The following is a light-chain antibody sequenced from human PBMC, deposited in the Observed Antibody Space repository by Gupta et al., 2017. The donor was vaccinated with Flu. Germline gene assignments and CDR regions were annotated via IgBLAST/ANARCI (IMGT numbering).Light chain of an antibody. CDR1: QSVSSSY. CDR3: QQYGSSPRM. Sequence: ERATLSCRASQSVSSSYLAWYQQKPGQAPRLLIYGASSRATGIPDRFSGSGSGTDFTLTISRLEPEDFAVYYCQQYGSSPRMFGQGTKVEIK. J-gene: IGKJ1*01. V-gene: IGKV3-20*01. CDR2: GAS.